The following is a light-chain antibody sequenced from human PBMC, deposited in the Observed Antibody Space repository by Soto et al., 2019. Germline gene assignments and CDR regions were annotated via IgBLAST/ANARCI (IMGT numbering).Light chain of an antibody. Sequence: QSVLTQPPSATGTPGQSHTISCTRTSSDVGAYNLVSWYQQPPGKAPQLIIYEVTQQPSGAPDRFSGYKSGNTDSLTASWLQTEDEADYYCSSYAATHNYLFGSGTKVIGL. CDR2: EVT. V-gene: IGLV2-8*01. J-gene: IGLJ1*01. CDR1: SSDVGAYNL. CDR3: SSYAATHNYL.